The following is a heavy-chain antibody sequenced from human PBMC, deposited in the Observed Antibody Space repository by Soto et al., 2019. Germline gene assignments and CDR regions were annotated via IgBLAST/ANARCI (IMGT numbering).Heavy chain of an antibody. CDR1: GYTFTSYG. CDR2: ISAYNGNT. J-gene: IGHJ4*02. V-gene: IGHV1-18*04. Sequence: ASVKVSCKASGYTFTSYGISWVRQPPGQGLEWMGWISAYNGNTNYAQKLQGRVTMTTDTSTSTAYMELRSLRSDDTAVYYCARDRPSGYYGSGSYYKPPGIRNDYWGQGTLVT. D-gene: IGHD3-10*01. CDR3: ARDRPSGYYGSGSYYKPPGIRNDY.